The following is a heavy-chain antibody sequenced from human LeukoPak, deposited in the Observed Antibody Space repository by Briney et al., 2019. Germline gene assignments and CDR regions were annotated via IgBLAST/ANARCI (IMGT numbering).Heavy chain of an antibody. D-gene: IGHD5-12*01. CDR1: GGSISIYY. J-gene: IGHJ6*03. CDR3: ARDVATIPLQYYMDV. V-gene: IGHV4-59*01. CDR2: IYYSGST. Sequence: SETLSLTCTVSGGSISIYYWSWTRQPPGKGLEWIGYIYYSGSTNYNPSLKSRVTISVDTSKNQFSLKLSSVTAADTAVYYCARDVATIPLQYYMDVWGKGTTVTVSS.